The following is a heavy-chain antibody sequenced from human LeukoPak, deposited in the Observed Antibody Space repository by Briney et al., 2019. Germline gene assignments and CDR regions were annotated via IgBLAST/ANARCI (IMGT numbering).Heavy chain of an antibody. Sequence: GGSLRLSCATSGFTFSSNWMSWVRHVPGRGLDWVANIKPDGSAQYYAASVRGRFTVSRDNAKNSVYLQMNSLRVEDTAVYYCARANNSSWHNWGQGTLVTVSA. CDR1: GFTFSSNW. CDR3: ARANNSSWHN. CDR2: IKPDGSAQ. V-gene: IGHV3-7*01. D-gene: IGHD6-13*01. J-gene: IGHJ4*02.